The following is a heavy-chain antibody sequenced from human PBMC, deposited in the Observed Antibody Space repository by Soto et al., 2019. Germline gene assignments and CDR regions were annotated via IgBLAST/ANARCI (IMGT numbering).Heavy chain of an antibody. J-gene: IGHJ4*02. CDR3: ARGRWLRPNFDY. V-gene: IGHV4-34*01. Sequence: SETLSLTCAVYGGSFSGYYWSWIRQPPGKGLEWIGEINHSGSTNYNPSLKSRVTISVDTSKNQFSLKLSSVTAADTAVYYCARGRWLRPNFDYWGQGTLVTVSS. D-gene: IGHD5-12*01. CDR2: INHSGST. CDR1: GGSFSGYY.